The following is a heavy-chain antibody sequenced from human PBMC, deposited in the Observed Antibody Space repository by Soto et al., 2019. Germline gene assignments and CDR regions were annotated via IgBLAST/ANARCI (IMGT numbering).Heavy chain of an antibody. CDR1: GYSFTSYG. Sequence: GASVKVSCKASGYSFTSYGISWVRQAPGQGLEWMGWISAYNGNTNYAQKLQGRVTMTKDTSTSTAYMERRSLRSDDTAVYYCARVAGYGDYEFDYGGQGTLVTVSS. CDR2: ISAYNGNT. V-gene: IGHV1-18*01. J-gene: IGHJ4*02. CDR3: ARVAGYGDYEFDY. D-gene: IGHD4-17*01.